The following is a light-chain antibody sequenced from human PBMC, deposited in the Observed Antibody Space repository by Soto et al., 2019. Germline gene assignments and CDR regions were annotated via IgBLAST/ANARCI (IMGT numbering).Light chain of an antibody. CDR1: SSNIGSNY. V-gene: IGLV1-47*02. CDR2: SNN. Sequence: QSLPTLPPSASGTPGQRVPLSCSGSSSNIGSNYVYWYQQLPGTAPKLLIDSNNQRPSGVPDRFSGSKSGTSASLAISGLRSEDEADYYCAAWDDSLSGWVFGGGNQLTV. CDR3: AAWDDSLSGWV. J-gene: IGLJ3*02.